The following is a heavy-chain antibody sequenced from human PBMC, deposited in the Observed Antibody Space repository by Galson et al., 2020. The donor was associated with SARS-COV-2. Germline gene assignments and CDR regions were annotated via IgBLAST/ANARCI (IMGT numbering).Heavy chain of an antibody. Sequence: SETLSLTGTVSGGSISSYYWSWIRQPAGKGLEWIGRIYTSGSTNYNPSLKSRVTMSVDTSKNQFSLKLSSVTAADTAVYYCARDRWVFGVVLTGFDPWGQETLVTVSS. D-gene: IGHD3-3*01. CDR2: IYTSGST. V-gene: IGHV4-4*07. CDR1: GGSISSYY. CDR3: ARDRWVFGVVLTGFDP. J-gene: IGHJ5*02.